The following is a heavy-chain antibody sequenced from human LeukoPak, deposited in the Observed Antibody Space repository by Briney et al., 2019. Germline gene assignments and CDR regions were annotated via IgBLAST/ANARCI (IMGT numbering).Heavy chain of an antibody. CDR3: AKNGDRGTYCTGGTCYPYFYYYMDV. J-gene: IGHJ6*03. Sequence: GGSLRLSCAASGFTFSSYGMSWVRQAPGKGLEWVSSISSTGGTTYYADSVKGRFTISRDNSKNTLYLQMNSLRAEDTAIYYCAKNGDRGTYCTGGTCYPYFYYYMDVWGKGTTVTI. CDR1: GFTFSSYG. V-gene: IGHV3-23*01. CDR2: ISSTGGTT. D-gene: IGHD2-15*01.